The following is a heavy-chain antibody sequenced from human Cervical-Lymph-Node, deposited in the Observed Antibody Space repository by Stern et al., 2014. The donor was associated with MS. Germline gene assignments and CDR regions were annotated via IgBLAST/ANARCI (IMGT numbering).Heavy chain of an antibody. Sequence: VQLVESGGGVVQPGRSLRLSCAASGFTFSSYGMHWVRQAPGKGLEWVAVISYDGSNKYYADSVKGRFTISRDNSKNTLYLQMNSLRAEDTAVYYCAKGERWRGLVPVTYWGQGTLVTVSS. CDR1: GFTFSSYG. CDR2: ISYDGSNK. D-gene: IGHD6-19*01. J-gene: IGHJ4*02. V-gene: IGHV3-30*18. CDR3: AKGERWRGLVPVTY.